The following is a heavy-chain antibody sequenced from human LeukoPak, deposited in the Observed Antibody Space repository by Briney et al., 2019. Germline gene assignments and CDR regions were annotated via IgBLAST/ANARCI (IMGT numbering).Heavy chain of an antibody. CDR3: ARGGIQVSGIDEFDY. CDR1: GFTFIDYD. V-gene: IGHV3-13*01. D-gene: IGHD6-19*01. J-gene: IGHJ4*02. Sequence: GGSLRLSCAASGFTFIDYDMPWVRQVIGKGLEWVSAIGIRGDTHYSGSVKGRFTISRENAESSLYLQMNSLRAEDTAVYYCARGGIQVSGIDEFDYWGQGTLVAVSS. CDR2: IGIRGDT.